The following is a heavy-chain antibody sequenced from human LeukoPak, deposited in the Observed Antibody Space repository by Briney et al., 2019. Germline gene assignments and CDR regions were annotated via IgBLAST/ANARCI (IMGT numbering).Heavy chain of an antibody. J-gene: IGHJ4*02. V-gene: IGHV3-21*01. D-gene: IGHD3-10*01. CDR3: ARGSGSGSYYPRFDY. CDR2: ISRSSDFM. Sequence: GGSLRLSCAASGFTFSSYSMNWVRQAPGKGLEWVSSISRSSDFMYYTDSVKGRFTISRDNAKNSLYLQMNSLRAEDTAVYYCARGSGSGSYYPRFDYWGQGTLVTVSS. CDR1: GFTFSSYS.